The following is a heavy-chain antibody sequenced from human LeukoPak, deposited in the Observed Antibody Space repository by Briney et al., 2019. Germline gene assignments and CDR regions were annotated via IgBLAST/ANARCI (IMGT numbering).Heavy chain of an antibody. CDR1: GGSISSGDYY. CDR3: ARDSLPRYNWNYKTENWFDP. D-gene: IGHD1-7*01. CDR2: IYYSGST. V-gene: IGHV4-30-4*01. J-gene: IGHJ5*02. Sequence: SETLSLTCTVSGGSISSGDYYWSWLRQPPGKGLEWIGYIYYSGSTYYNPSLKSRVTISVDTSKNQFSLKLSSVTAADTAVYYCARDSLPRYNWNYKTENWFDPWGQGTLVTVSS.